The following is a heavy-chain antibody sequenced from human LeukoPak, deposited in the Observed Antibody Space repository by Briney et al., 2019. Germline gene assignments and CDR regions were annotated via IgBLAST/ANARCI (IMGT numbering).Heavy chain of an antibody. Sequence: GGSLRLSCVGSGFTFSSFSMHWVRQAPGNGLEWVAVISHDGSHKYYADSVKGRFTISRDNSKNTLSLQMITLRPEDTGLFYCARDPNRLADYGGDYFDHWGQGTLVTVSS. J-gene: IGHJ4*02. D-gene: IGHD4-23*01. CDR3: ARDPNRLADYGGDYFDH. CDR2: ISHDGSHK. V-gene: IGHV3-30*04. CDR1: GFTFSSFS.